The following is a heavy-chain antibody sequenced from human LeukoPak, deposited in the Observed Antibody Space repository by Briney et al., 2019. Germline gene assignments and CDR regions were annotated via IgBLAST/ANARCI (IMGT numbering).Heavy chain of an antibody. Sequence: GGSLRLSCAASGFTFSTYNMNWVRQAPGKGLEWVSSISSSSTYIYYADSVKGRFTISRDNAKNSLYLQMSSLRAEDTAVYYCARDLWSGYDYWAQGTLVTVSS. CDR3: ARDLWSGYDY. J-gene: IGHJ4*02. V-gene: IGHV3-21*01. CDR2: ISSSSTYI. CDR1: GFTFSTYN. D-gene: IGHD3-3*01.